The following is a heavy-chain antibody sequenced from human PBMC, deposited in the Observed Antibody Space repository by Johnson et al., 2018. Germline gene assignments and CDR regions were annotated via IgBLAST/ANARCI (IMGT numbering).Heavy chain of an antibody. J-gene: IGHJ4*02. CDR3: AQLGSGWYLIDN. CDR2: ISGRGGNT. Sequence: VQLVESGGGLVRPGGSLRISCKASEIIFNRHAMNWVRQAQGRGLEWVSSISGRGGNTYYADSVKGRFTISRDNNRNTMFLQMSSLRVEDTAVFYCAQLGSGWYLIDNWGQGTLVTVSS. D-gene: IGHD6-19*01. V-gene: IGHV3-23*04. CDR1: EIIFNRHA.